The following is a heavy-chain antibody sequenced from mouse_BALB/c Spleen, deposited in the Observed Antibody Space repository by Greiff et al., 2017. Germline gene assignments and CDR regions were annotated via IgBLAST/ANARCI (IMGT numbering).Heavy chain of an antibody. V-gene: IGHV5-6-4*01. D-gene: IGHD1-1*01. CDR3: TRDYDYFDY. Sequence: EVKLVESGGGLVKPGGSLKLSCAASGFAFSSYDMSWVRQTPEKRLEWVATISSGGSYTYYPDSVKGRFTISRDNAKNTLYLQMSSLKSEDTAMYYCTRDYDYFDYWGQGTTLTVSS. J-gene: IGHJ2*01. CDR1: GFAFSSYD. CDR2: ISSGGSYT.